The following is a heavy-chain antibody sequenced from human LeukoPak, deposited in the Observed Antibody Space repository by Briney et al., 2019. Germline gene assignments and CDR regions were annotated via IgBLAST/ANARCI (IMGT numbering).Heavy chain of an antibody. CDR2: ISGSGGST. D-gene: IGHD6-19*01. CDR3: AKPLYSSGWYFDY. Sequence: GGSLRLSCVASGFTFSSYAMSWVRQAPGKGLEWVSAISGSGGSTYYADSVKGRFTISRDNSKNTLYLQMNSLRAEDTAVYYCAKPLYSSGWYFDYWGQGTLVTVSS. V-gene: IGHV3-23*01. CDR1: GFTFSSYA. J-gene: IGHJ4*02.